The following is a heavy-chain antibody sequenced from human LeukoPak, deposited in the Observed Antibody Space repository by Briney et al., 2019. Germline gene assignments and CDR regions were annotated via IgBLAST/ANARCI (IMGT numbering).Heavy chain of an antibody. CDR3: ATYSSWSDFDY. CDR2: IKQDGSEN. D-gene: IGHD6-13*01. J-gene: IGHJ4*02. V-gene: IGHV3-7*01. Sequence: GGSLRLSCAASGFTFSSYWMSWVRQAPGKGLEWVANIKQDGSENYYVDSVKGRFTISRDNAKNSLYLQMNSLRAEDTAVYYCATYSSWSDFDYWGQGTLVTVSS. CDR1: GFTFSSYW.